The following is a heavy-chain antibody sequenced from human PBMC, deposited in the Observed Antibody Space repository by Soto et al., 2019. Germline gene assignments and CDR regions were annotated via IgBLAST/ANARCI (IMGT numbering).Heavy chain of an antibody. J-gene: IGHJ4*02. V-gene: IGHV3-30-3*01. D-gene: IGHD2-15*01. CDR2: ISYDGSNK. CDR1: GFTFSSYA. Sequence: QVKLVESGGGVVQPGRSLRLSCAASGFTFSSYAMHWVRQAPGKGLEWVAVISYDGSNKYYADSVKGRFTISRDNSKNTLYLQMNSLRAEDTAVYYCARAVAAYYFDYWGQGTLVTVSS. CDR3: ARAVAAYYFDY.